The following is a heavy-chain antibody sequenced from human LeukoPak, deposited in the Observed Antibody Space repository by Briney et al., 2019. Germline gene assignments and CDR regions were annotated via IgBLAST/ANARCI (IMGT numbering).Heavy chain of an antibody. J-gene: IGHJ4*02. CDR2: ISWNSGSI. D-gene: IGHD6-19*01. CDR1: GFTFDDYA. CDR3: AKSDSGWSRYYFDY. V-gene: IGHV3-9*01. Sequence: AGGSLRLSCAASGFTFDDYAMHWVRQAPGKGLEWVSGISWNSGSIGYADSVKGRFTISRDNAKNSLYLQMNSLRAEDTALYYCAKSDSGWSRYYFDYWSQGTLVTVSS.